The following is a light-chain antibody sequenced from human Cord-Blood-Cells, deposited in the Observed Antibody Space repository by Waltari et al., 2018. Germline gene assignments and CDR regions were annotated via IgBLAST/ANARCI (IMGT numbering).Light chain of an antibody. CDR2: GAS. Sequence: EIVMTPSPATLSVSPGERANLSCRASQSVSSNLAWYQQKPGQAPRLLIYGASTRATGIPARFSGSGSGTEFTLTISSLQSEDFAVYYCQQYNNWPPKYTFGQGTKLEIK. CDR1: QSVSSN. CDR3: QQYNNWPPKYT. V-gene: IGKV3-15*01. J-gene: IGKJ2*01.